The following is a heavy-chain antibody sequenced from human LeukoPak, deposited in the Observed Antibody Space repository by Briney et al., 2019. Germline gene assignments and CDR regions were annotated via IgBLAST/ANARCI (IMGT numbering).Heavy chain of an antibody. CDR3: AKTLAAAGPSYFDY. J-gene: IGHJ4*02. Sequence: GGSLRLSCAASGFTFSSYAMSWVRQAPGEGLEWVSTISGSGGFTYYADSVKGRFTISRDNSKNTLYLQMNSLRAEDTAVYYCAKTLAAAGPSYFDYWGQGTLVTVSS. CDR2: ISGSGGFT. V-gene: IGHV3-23*01. D-gene: IGHD6-13*01. CDR1: GFTFSSYA.